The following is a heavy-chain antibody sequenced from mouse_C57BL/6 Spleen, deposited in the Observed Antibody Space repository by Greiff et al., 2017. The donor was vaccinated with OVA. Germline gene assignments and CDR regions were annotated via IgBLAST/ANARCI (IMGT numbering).Heavy chain of an antibody. D-gene: IGHD1-1*01. CDR1: GYTFTSYG. V-gene: IGHV1-81*01. CDR2: IYPRRGNT. CDR3: ARTEIITTVAHFDY. J-gene: IGHJ2*01. Sequence: QVQLQQSGAELARPGASVKLSCKASGYTFTSYGISWVKQRTGQGLEWIGEIYPRRGNTYYNEKFKGKATLTADKSSSTAYMELRSLTSEDSAVDCCARTEIITTVAHFDYWGQGTTLTVSS.